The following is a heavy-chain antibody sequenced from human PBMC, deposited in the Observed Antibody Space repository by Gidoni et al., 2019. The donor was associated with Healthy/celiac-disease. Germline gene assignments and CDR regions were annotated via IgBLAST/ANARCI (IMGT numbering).Heavy chain of an antibody. V-gene: IGHV1-69*01. CDR1: GGTFSSYA. CDR3: ARRSGWYV. D-gene: IGHD6-19*01. CDR2: IIPIFGTA. J-gene: IGHJ4*02. Sequence: QVQLVQSGAEVKKPGSSVKVSCKASGGTFSSYAISWVRQAPGQGLACMGGIIPIFGTADYAQKFQGRVTITADESTSTAYIELSSLRYEDPTVYYCARRSGWYVWGQGTLVTVSS.